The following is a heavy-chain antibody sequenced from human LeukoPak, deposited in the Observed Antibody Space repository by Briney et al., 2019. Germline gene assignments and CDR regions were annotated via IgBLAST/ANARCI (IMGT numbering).Heavy chain of an antibody. CDR1: GGSISSYY. D-gene: IGHD1-20*01. Sequence: SETLSLTRTVSGGSISSYYWSWIRQPPGKGLEWIGYIYYSGSTNYNPSLKSRVTISVDTSKNQFSLKLSSVTAADTAVYYCAREDNWNDNWFDPWGQGTLVTVSS. V-gene: IGHV4-59*01. CDR2: IYYSGST. CDR3: AREDNWNDNWFDP. J-gene: IGHJ5*02.